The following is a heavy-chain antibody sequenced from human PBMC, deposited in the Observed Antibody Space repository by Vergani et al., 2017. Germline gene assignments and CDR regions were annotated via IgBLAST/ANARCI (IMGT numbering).Heavy chain of an antibody. CDR3: AIEASYYGSGSYYVFFDY. D-gene: IGHD3-10*01. CDR1: GFTFSSYW. Sequence: EVQLVESGGGLVQPGGSLRLSCAASGFTFSSYWMSWVRQAPGKGLEWVANIKQDGSEKYYVDSVKGRFTISRDNAKNSLYLQMNSLRAEDTAVYYCAIEASYYGSGSYYVFFDYWGQGTLVTVSS. V-gene: IGHV3-7*03. CDR2: IKQDGSEK. J-gene: IGHJ4*02.